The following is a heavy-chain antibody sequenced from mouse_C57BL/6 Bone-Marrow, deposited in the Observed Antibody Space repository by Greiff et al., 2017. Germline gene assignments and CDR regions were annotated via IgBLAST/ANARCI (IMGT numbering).Heavy chain of an antibody. V-gene: IGHV1-64*01. CDR1: GYTFTSYW. D-gene: IGHD2-2*01. Sequence: QVQLQQPGAELVKPGASVKLSCKASGYTFTSYWMHWVKQRPGQGLEWIGMIHPNSGSTNYNEKFKSKATLTVDKSSSTAYVQLSSLTSEDSAVYYCARRDGYDRGYYAMDYWGQGTSVTVSS. J-gene: IGHJ4*01. CDR2: IHPNSGST. CDR3: ARRDGYDRGYYAMDY.